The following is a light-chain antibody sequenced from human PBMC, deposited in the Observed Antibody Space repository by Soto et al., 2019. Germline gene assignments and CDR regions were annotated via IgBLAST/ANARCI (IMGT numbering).Light chain of an antibody. Sequence: QSVLTQPPSVSAAPGQKVTISCSGSSSNIGGNSVSWYQQLPGTAPKLLIYDDNKRPSGIADRFSGSKSGTSATLGITGFQTGDEADYYCGSWDSSLSAYVFGTGTQLTVL. CDR1: SSNIGGNS. V-gene: IGLV1-51*01. CDR2: DDN. CDR3: GSWDSSLSAYV. J-gene: IGLJ1*01.